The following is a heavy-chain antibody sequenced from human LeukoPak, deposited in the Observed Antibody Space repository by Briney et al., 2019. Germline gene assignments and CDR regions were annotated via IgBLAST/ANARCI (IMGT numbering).Heavy chain of an antibody. Sequence: SETLSLTCAVYGGSFSGYYWTWIRQPPGKGLEWIGEINHSRSTKYSPSLKSRVTISVDTSKNQFSLKLSSVTAADTAVYYCASMLGELSWDAFDIWGQGTMVTVSS. D-gene: IGHD3-16*02. CDR2: INHSRST. CDR3: ASMLGELSWDAFDI. CDR1: GGSFSGYY. V-gene: IGHV4-34*01. J-gene: IGHJ3*02.